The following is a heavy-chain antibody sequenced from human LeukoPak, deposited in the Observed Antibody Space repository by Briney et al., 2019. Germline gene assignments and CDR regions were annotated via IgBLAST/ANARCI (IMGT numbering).Heavy chain of an antibody. CDR1: GFTFSTYA. CDR2: IGSSDPDT. Sequence: GGSLRLTCAASGFTFSTYARNWVRQAPRKGLEWVSRIGSSDPDTYYADSVKGRFIISRDNSKNTLYLQMNSLRAEDTAAYYCATVYNDDIDYWGQGTLVTVSS. J-gene: IGHJ4*02. CDR3: ATVYNDDIDY. V-gene: IGHV3-23*01. D-gene: IGHD5-24*01.